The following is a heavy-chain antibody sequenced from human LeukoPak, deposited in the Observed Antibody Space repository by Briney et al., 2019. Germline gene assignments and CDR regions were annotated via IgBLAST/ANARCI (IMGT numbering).Heavy chain of an antibody. CDR1: GYTFIGYY. CDR2: INPNSGDT. Sequence: GASVKVSCKASGYTFIGYYMHWVRQAPGQGPEWMGWINPNSGDTKYAEKFQGRVTMTRDTSISTAYMELSSLRSDDTAVYYCTREGEGYGDYTSFDYWGQGTLVTVSS. V-gene: IGHV1-2*02. D-gene: IGHD4-17*01. J-gene: IGHJ4*02. CDR3: TREGEGYGDYTSFDY.